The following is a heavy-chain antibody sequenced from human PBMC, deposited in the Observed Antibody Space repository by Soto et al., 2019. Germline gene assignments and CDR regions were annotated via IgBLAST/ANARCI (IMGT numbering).Heavy chain of an antibody. CDR2: FDPEDGET. D-gene: IGHD3-3*01. V-gene: IGHV1-24*01. Sequence: ASVKVSCKVSGYTLTELSMHWVRQAPGKGLEWMGGFDPEDGETIYAQKFQGRVTMTEDTSTDTAYMELSSLRSEDTAVYYCATGLLRFLEWFPNEWGQGTLVTVSS. CDR1: GYTLTELS. CDR3: ATGLLRFLEWFPNE. J-gene: IGHJ4*02.